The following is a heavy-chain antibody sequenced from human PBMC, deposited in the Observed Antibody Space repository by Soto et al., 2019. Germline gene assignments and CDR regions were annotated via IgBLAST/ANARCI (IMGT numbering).Heavy chain of an antibody. Sequence: SEILSLTCTVSGGSISSPSYNWGWVRQAPGKGPEWLGTIFCAGPAHYNPSLKSRLAISVDTSKSQVSLSLTSVTAADTAVYYCTTVASTHFDSWGQGAQVTVSS. D-gene: IGHD4-17*01. J-gene: IGHJ4*02. CDR2: IFCAGPA. CDR1: GGSISSPSYN. CDR3: TTVASTHFDS. V-gene: IGHV4-39*01.